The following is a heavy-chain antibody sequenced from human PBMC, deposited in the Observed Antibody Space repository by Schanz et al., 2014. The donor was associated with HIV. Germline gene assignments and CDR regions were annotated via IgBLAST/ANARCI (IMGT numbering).Heavy chain of an antibody. Sequence: EEHLLESGGDLIQPGGSLRLSCVASGFPFSNFAMSWVRQDPGRGLEWVSAISTGGERTFYADSVKGRFTISRDNSKNTLYLQMNSLRAEDTAIYHCGTYNYGSSHDYWGQGTLVTVSS. CDR1: GFPFSNFA. CDR2: ISTGGERT. CDR3: GTYNYGSSHDY. D-gene: IGHD3-10*01. V-gene: IGHV3-23*01. J-gene: IGHJ4*02.